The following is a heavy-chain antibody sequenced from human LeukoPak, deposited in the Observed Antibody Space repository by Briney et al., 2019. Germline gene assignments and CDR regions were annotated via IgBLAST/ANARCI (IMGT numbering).Heavy chain of an antibody. CDR1: GFTFSSYA. Sequence: GGSLRLSCAASGFTFSSYAMSWVRQAPGKGLEWATAISGSGGSTYYADSVKGRFTISRDNSKNTLYLQMNSLRAEDTAVYYCAKDSYVVVVAATFFDYWGQGTLVTVSS. J-gene: IGHJ4*02. CDR3: AKDSYVVVVAATFFDY. CDR2: ISGSGGST. V-gene: IGHV3-23*01. D-gene: IGHD2-15*01.